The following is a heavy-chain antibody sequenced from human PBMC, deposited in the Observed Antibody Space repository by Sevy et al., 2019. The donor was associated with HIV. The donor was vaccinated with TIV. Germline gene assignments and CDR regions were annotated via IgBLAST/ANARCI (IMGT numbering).Heavy chain of an antibody. CDR2: IFPADSDT. Sequence: GESLKISCKASGYSFTTSWIGWVRQMPGKGLEWMGIIFPADSDTRYSPSCRGQVTISADNSFSTVYLQWSSLKASDTAMYYCARARGIPHFYYGMDLWGQGTTVTVSS. CDR1: GYSFTTSW. CDR3: ARARGIPHFYYGMDL. V-gene: IGHV5-51*01. J-gene: IGHJ6*02. D-gene: IGHD1-26*01.